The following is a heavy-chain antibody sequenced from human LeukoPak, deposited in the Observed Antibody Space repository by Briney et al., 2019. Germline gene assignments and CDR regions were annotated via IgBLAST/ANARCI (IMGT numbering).Heavy chain of an antibody. CDR3: AKGRSRGYSPNWFDP. Sequence: GGSLRLSCAASGFTFSSYGMHWVRQAPGKGLEWVAVISYDGSNKYYADSVKGRFTISRDNSKNTLYLQMNSLRAEDTAVYYCAKGRSRGYSPNWFDPWGQGTLVTVSS. CDR1: GFTFSSYG. CDR2: ISYDGSNK. V-gene: IGHV3-30*18. J-gene: IGHJ5*02. D-gene: IGHD5-18*01.